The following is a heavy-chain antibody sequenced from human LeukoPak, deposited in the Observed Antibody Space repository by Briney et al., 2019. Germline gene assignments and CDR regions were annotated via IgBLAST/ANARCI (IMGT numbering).Heavy chain of an antibody. V-gene: IGHV4-34*01. CDR2: INHSGST. J-gene: IGHJ5*02. CDR3: ARDRWGGRDWNYGNHNWFDP. Sequence: SETLSLTCAVYGGSFSGYYWIWIRQPPGKGLEWIGEINHSGSTNYNPSLKSRVTISVDTSKNQFSLKLSSVTAADTAVYYCARDRWGGRDWNYGNHNWFDPWGQGTLVTVSS. CDR1: GGSFSGYY. D-gene: IGHD1-7*01.